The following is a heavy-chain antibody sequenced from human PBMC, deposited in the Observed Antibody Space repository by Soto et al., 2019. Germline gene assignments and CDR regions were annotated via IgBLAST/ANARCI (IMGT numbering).Heavy chain of an antibody. Sequence: GGSLRLSCAASGFTFSTYAMSWVRQAPGKGLKWVSAISGSGGSTYYADSVKGRFTISRDNSKNTLYLQMNSLRAEDTAVYYCALQQAVAGTTNWFDPWGQGTLVTSPQ. CDR3: ALQQAVAGTTNWFDP. D-gene: IGHD6-19*01. CDR2: ISGSGGST. J-gene: IGHJ5*02. V-gene: IGHV3-23*01. CDR1: GFTFSTYA.